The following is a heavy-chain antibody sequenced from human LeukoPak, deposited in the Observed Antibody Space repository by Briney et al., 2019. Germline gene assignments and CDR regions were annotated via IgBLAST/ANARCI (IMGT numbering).Heavy chain of an antibody. D-gene: IGHD3-3*01. CDR1: GFTFRNYA. Sequence: PGGSLRLSCAASGFTFRNYAMSWVRQAPGKGLEWVSTISASGASTGYADSVKGRFTISRDNSKNTLYLQMNSLRAEDTAVYYCAKSDYFDYWGQGTLVTVSS. V-gene: IGHV3-23*01. CDR3: AKSDYFDY. J-gene: IGHJ4*02. CDR2: ISASGAST.